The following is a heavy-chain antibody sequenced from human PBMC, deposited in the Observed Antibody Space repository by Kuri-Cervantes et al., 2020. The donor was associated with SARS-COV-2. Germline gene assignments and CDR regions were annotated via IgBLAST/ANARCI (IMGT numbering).Heavy chain of an antibody. CDR3: AGIVVVINAFDI. CDR2: IYYSGST. CDR1: GGSISSGDYY. J-gene: IGHJ3*02. Sequence: SETLSLTCTVSGGSISSGDYYWSWIRQPPGKGLEWIGYIYYSGSTYYNPSLKSRVTISVDTSKNQFSLKLSSVTAADTAVYYCAGIVVVINAFDIWGQGTMVTVSS. V-gene: IGHV4-30-4*08. D-gene: IGHD3-22*01.